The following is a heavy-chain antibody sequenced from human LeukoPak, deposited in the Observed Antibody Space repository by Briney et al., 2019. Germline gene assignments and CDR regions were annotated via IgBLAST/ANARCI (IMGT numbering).Heavy chain of an antibody. CDR3: ARSRTWDTAMVRYFD. Sequence: GGSLRLSCAASGFTFSSYSMNWVRQAPGKGLEWVSSISSSSSYIYYADSVKGGFTISRDNAKNSLYLQMNSLRAEDTAVYYCARSRTWDTAMVRYFDWGQGTLVTVSS. V-gene: IGHV3-21*01. CDR1: GFTFSSYS. D-gene: IGHD5-18*01. CDR2: ISSSSSYI. J-gene: IGHJ4*02.